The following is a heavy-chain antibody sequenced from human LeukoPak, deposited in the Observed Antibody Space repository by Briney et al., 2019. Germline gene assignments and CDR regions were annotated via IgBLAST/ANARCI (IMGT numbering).Heavy chain of an antibody. CDR3: ARDSSYGDYFWFDP. D-gene: IGHD4-17*01. Sequence: PSETLSLTCGVYGGSYSDYYWSWIRQPPGKGLEWIGYIHYSGSTNYSPSLTSRDTISVDTSKNQFSLKLSSVTAADTAVYYCARDSSYGDYFWFDPWGEGTLVTVSS. V-gene: IGHV4-34*11. J-gene: IGHJ5*02. CDR2: IHYSGST. CDR1: GGSYSDYY.